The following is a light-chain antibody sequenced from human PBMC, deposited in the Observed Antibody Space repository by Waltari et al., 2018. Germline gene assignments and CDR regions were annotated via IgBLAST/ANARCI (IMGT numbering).Light chain of an antibody. CDR1: SSHFGSNYH. CDR3: QSFDNSLSAWV. CDR2: GNN. J-gene: IGLJ3*02. V-gene: IGLV1-40*01. Sequence: QSGLTQPPSVSGAPGQRVTISCTGTSSHFGSNYHVLWYQQFPGTAPHVLIYGNNNRPSGIPDRFSASKSGTSASLTITGLQTEDEADYFCQSFDNSLSAWVFGGGTKVTVL.